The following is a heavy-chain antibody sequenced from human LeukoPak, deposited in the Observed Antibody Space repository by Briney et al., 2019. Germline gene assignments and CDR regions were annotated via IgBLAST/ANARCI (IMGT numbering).Heavy chain of an antibody. CDR2: IYYSGST. CDR3: AREGGTYDFWSGLNWFDP. J-gene: IGHJ5*02. Sequence: KPSETLSLTCTVSGGSISSYYWSWIRQPPGKGLEWIGYIYYSGSTNYNPSLKSRVTISVDTSKNQFSLKLSSVTAADTAVYYCAREGGTYDFWSGLNWFDPWGQGTLVTVSS. D-gene: IGHD3-3*01. CDR1: GGSISSYY. V-gene: IGHV4-59*12.